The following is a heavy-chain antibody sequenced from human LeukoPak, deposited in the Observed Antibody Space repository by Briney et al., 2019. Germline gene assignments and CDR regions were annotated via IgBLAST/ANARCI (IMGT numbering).Heavy chain of an antibody. V-gene: IGHV4-61*08. CDR1: GASVGSAGYY. CDR3: ARTQSQSGSYRYYFGY. J-gene: IGHJ4*02. Sequence: SETLSLTCSVSGASVGSAGYYWSWIRQPPGGGLEGIGYVYYISNTNYNPSLKSRVTMSVNPFTNQFSLKLSSVTAADTAMYYCARTQSQSGSYRYYFGYWGPGTLVTVSS. CDR2: VYYISNT. D-gene: IGHD1-26*01.